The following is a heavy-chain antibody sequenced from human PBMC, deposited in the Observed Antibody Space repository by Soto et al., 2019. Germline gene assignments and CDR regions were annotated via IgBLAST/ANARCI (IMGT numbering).Heavy chain of an antibody. CDR2: IYYSGST. CDR3: ARQGHSYAFDI. Sequence: QVQLQESGPGLVKPAQTLSLTCTVSGGSVSSGGYYWSWIRQRPGKGLEWIGYIYYSGSTYYNPSLKSRGTISVDTSKNQFSLKLSSVTAVDTAVYYCARQGHSYAFDIWGQGTMVTVSS. V-gene: IGHV4-31*03. D-gene: IGHD2-15*01. J-gene: IGHJ3*02. CDR1: GGSVSSGGYY.